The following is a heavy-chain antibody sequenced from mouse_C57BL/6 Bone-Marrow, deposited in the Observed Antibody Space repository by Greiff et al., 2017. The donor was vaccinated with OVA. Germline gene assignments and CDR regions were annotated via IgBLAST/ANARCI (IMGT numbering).Heavy chain of an antibody. CDR3: ARDSYPWYYFDY. CDR2: ISYDGSN. J-gene: IGHJ2*01. D-gene: IGHD1-1*01. CDR1: GYSITSGYY. Sequence: VQLQQSGPGLVKPSQSLSLTCSVTGYSITSGYYWNWIRQFPGNKLEWMGYISYDGSNNYNPSLKNRISITRDTSKNQFFLKLNSVTTEDTATYYCARDSYPWYYFDYWGQGTTLTVSS. V-gene: IGHV3-6*01.